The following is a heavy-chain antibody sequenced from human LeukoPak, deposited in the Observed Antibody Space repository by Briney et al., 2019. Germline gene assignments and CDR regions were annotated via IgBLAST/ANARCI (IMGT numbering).Heavy chain of an antibody. J-gene: IGHJ3*02. D-gene: IGHD5-12*01. Sequence: ASVKVSCKASGYTFTKYYIHWVRQAPGQGLEWMGIINPSAGSTNYAQKFQGRVTLTRDTSTSTVYMNVSNLRSEDTAVYYCARESLGSYKTVVIVARGHDAFNMWGQGTMVTVSS. CDR2: INPSAGST. V-gene: IGHV1-46*01. CDR1: GYTFTKYY. CDR3: ARESLGSYKTVVIVARGHDAFNM.